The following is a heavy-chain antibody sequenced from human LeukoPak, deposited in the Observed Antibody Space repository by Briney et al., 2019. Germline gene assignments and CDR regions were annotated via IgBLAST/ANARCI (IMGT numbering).Heavy chain of an antibody. D-gene: IGHD4-17*01. CDR2: ISYDGSNK. J-gene: IGHJ4*02. Sequence: PGGSLRLSCAASGFTFSAYALHWVRQAPGKGLEWVAIISYDGSNKYYADSVKGRFTISKDNAKNSLYLQMNSLRAEDTAVYYCARAGGSTVSHSDYWGQGTLVTVSS. V-gene: IGHV3-30-3*01. CDR3: ARAGGSTVSHSDY. CDR1: GFTFSAYA.